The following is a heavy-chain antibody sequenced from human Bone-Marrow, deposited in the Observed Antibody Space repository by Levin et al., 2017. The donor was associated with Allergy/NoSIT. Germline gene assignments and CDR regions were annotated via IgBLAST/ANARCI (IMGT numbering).Heavy chain of an antibody. CDR3: AGAYTYDYGDY. D-gene: IGHD5-18*01. Sequence: GESLKISCAASGFTFSNCGMHWVRQAPGKGLEWVAVISYDGRNTYYIKSVKGRFTISRDNSKNTLYLQMNSLRAEDTAVYYCAGAYTYDYGDYWGQGTLVTVSS. V-gene: IGHV3-30*03. CDR1: GFTFSNCG. J-gene: IGHJ4*02. CDR2: ISYDGRNT.